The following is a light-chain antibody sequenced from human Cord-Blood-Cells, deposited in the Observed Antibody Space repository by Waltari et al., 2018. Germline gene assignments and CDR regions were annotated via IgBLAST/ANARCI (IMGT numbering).Light chain of an antibody. CDR3: AAWDDSLSGYV. V-gene: IGLV1-47*01. Sequence: QSVLTQPPSASGTPGQRVTISCSGSSSNIGSNYVYWYQQLPGTAPKLLIYRNNQRPSGVPDRFSGSKSGTSASLAISGLRSEDVADYYCAAWDDSLSGYVLGTGTKVTVL. CDR2: RNN. J-gene: IGLJ1*01. CDR1: SSNIGSNY.